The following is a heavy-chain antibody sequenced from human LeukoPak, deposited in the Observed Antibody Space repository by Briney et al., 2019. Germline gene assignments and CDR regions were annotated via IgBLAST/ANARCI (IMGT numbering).Heavy chain of an antibody. Sequence: GGSLRLSCAASGFTFSRFSMNWVRQAPGKGLEGVSYISGDTSTIYYADSVKGRFTISSDDPKNSLYLQMNSLRAEDTAVYYCVRGTAAAGLGYWGQGTLVTVSS. D-gene: IGHD6-13*01. V-gene: IGHV3-48*04. CDR3: VRGTAAAGLGY. CDR1: GFTFSRFS. J-gene: IGHJ4*02. CDR2: ISGDTSTI.